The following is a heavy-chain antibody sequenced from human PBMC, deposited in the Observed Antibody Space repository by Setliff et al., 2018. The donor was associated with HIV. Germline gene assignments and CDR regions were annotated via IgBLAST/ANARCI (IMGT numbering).Heavy chain of an antibody. CDR3: ARGQFIPAAERDAYFDY. CDR2: IIPIFGTT. D-gene: IGHD6-13*01. CDR1: GGTFSDYA. V-gene: IGHV1-69*05. J-gene: IGHJ4*02. Sequence: VKVSCKASGGTFSDYAINWVRQAPGQGLEWMGGIIPIFGTTNYAQKFQGRVTITTDGFTTTAYMELSSLTSEDTAVYYCARGQFIPAAERDAYFDYWGQGTLVTVS.